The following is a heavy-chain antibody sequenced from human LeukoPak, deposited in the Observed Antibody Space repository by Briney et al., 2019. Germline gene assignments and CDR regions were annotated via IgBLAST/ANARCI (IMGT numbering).Heavy chain of an antibody. CDR2: ISGSGHYT. D-gene: IGHD4-17*01. CDR3: ARGRMNAVTTAVDY. J-gene: IGHJ4*02. CDR1: GFTFSDYY. V-gene: IGHV3-11*05. Sequence: PGGSLRLSCAASGFTFSDYYMSWIRQAPGKGLEWVSYISGSGHYTYSADSVKGRFTISRDNGRNSVILQMNSLRAEDTAVYYCARGRMNAVTTAVDYWGQGIQVIVSS.